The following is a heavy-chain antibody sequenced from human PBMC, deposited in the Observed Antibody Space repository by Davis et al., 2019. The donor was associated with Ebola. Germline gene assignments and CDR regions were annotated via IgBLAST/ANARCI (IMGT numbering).Heavy chain of an antibody. CDR2: IIPILGIA. V-gene: IGHV1-69*02. Sequence: SVKVSCKASGYTFTSYYMHWVRQAPGQGLEWMGRIIPILGIANYAQKFQGRVTITADKSTSTAYMELSSLRSEDTAVYYCARQSSIAARYRFDPWGQGTLVTVSS. CDR1: GYTFTSYY. D-gene: IGHD6-6*01. J-gene: IGHJ5*02. CDR3: ARQSSIAARYRFDP.